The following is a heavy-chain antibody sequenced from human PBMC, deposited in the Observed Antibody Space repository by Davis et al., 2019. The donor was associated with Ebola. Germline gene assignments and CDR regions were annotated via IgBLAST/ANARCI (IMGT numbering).Heavy chain of an antibody. CDR1: GFTFSNAW. CDR3: ARFLGVVISNAFDI. V-gene: IGHV4-59*08. D-gene: IGHD3-3*01. CDR2: IYYSGST. Sequence: ESLKISCAASGFTFSNAWMSWIRQPPGKGLEWIGYIYYSGSTNYNPSLKSRVTISVDTSKNQFSLKLSSVTAAGTAVYYCARFLGVVISNAFDIWGQGTMVTVSS. J-gene: IGHJ3*02.